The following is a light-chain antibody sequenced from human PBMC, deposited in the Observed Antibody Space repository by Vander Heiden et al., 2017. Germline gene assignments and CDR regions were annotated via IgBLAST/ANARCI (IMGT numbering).Light chain of an antibody. Sequence: HSVPTQPPSVSGAPGQRVTISCTASSSNIGAGFDVHWYQHLPGTVPKVLISGTSNRPSGVPDRFSGSKSGSSASLAITGLLAEDEGDYYCQSYDSSLSGYVFGTGTKVTVL. J-gene: IGLJ1*01. V-gene: IGLV1-40*01. CDR1: SSNIGAGFD. CDR3: QSYDSSLSGYV. CDR2: GTS.